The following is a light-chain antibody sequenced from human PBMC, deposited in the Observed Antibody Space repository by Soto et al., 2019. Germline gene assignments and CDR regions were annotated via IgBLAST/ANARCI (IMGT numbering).Light chain of an antibody. CDR3: SSYSSSSTLYV. CDR1: SSDVGGYNY. CDR2: DVS. V-gene: IGLV2-14*01. Sequence: QSALNQPASVSASPGQSITVSCTGTSSDVGGYNYVSWYQQHPGKAPKLMIYDVSDRPSGVSNRFSGSKSGNTASLTISGLQAEDEADYYCSSYSSSSTLYVFGTGTKLTVL. J-gene: IGLJ1*01.